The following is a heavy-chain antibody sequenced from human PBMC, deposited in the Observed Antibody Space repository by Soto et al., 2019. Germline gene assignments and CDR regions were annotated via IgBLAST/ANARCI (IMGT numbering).Heavy chain of an antibody. V-gene: IGHV3-23*01. D-gene: IGHD2-15*01. CDR2: ISGSGGST. CDR3: AKEFEADEDIVVVVAATLGQ. J-gene: IGHJ4*02. CDR1: GFTFSSYA. Sequence: GGSLRISCAASGFTFSSYAMSLVRQAPGKGLEWVSAISGSGGSTYYADSVKGRFTISRDNSKNTLYLQMNSLRAEDTAVYYCAKEFEADEDIVVVVAATLGQWGQGTLVTVSS.